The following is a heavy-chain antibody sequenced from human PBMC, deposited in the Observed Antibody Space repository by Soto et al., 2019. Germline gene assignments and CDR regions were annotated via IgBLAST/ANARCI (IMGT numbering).Heavy chain of an antibody. V-gene: IGHV1-18*04. CDR1: GYTFTSYG. J-gene: IGHJ6*02. CDR3: ARDKGSYGMDV. CDR2: ISAYNGNT. Sequence: ASVKVSCKASGYTFTSYGISWVRQAPGQGLEWMGWISAYNGNTNYAQKLQGRVTMTTDTSTSTAYMELRRLRSDDTEVYYCARDKGSYGMDVWGQGTTVTVSS.